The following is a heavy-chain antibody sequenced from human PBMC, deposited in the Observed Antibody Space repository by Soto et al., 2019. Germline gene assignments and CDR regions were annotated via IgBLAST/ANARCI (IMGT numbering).Heavy chain of an antibody. D-gene: IGHD3-9*01. CDR3: ARALILTGYYIHDAFDI. CDR2: IYYTGSA. J-gene: IGHJ3*02. CDR1: GGSIRNNY. V-gene: IGHV4-59*01. Sequence: PSETLSLTCTVSGGSIRNNYWTWIRQPPGKGLEWIGYIYYTGSANYSPSLKTRVTISVDTSKNQFSLKLSSVTAADTAVYYCARALILTGYYIHDAFDIWGQGTMVT.